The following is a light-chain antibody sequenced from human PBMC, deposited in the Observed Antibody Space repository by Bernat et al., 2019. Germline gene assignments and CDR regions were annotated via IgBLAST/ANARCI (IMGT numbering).Light chain of an antibody. CDR1: QSISRHS. CDR2: AAA. Sequence: EIVLTQSPGILSLSPGERATLSCRASQSISRHSLAWFQQKPGQAPRLLIYAAASRATGIPDRFIGSWAGPGFTLTIDRLEPEDCAVYYCQQYGPSPPWTFGQGNKVEIK. J-gene: IGKJ1*01. V-gene: IGKV3-20*01. CDR3: QQYGPSPPWT.